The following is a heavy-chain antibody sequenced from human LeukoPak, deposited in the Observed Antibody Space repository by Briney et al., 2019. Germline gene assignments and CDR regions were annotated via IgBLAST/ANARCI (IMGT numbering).Heavy chain of an antibody. V-gene: IGHV3-7*01. CDR1: GFTFSNYA. D-gene: IGHD6-6*01. J-gene: IGHJ4*02. CDR2: IKQDGSEK. CDR3: ARGALRIAAPPGY. Sequence: GGSLRLSCAASGFTFSNYAMSWVRQAPGKGPEWVANIKQDGSEKYYVDSVKGRFTISRDNAKNSLYLQMNSLRAEDTAVYYCARGALRIAAPPGYWGQGTLVTVSS.